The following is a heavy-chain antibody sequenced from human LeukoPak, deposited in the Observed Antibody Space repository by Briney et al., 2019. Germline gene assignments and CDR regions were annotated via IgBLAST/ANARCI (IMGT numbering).Heavy chain of an antibody. V-gene: IGHV3-23*01. Sequence: PGGSLRLSCAASGFTLSSSAMTWGRQAPGKGRGWVSSIRIGVDKTYYTASVKGRVTISSDNSKTTLYLQMNSLRAEDTAVYYCAKFSRSYCSSTRCSKYFDYWGQGTLVTVSS. J-gene: IGHJ4*02. D-gene: IGHD2-2*01. CDR3: AKFSRSYCSSTRCSKYFDY. CDR1: GFTLSSSA. CDR2: IRIGVDKT.